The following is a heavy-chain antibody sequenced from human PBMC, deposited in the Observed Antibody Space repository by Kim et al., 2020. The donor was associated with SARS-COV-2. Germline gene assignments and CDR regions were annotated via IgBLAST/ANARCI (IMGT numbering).Heavy chain of an antibody. J-gene: IGHJ4*02. CDR2: IYYSGST. Sequence: SETLSLSCTVSGGSISSSSYYWGWIRQPPGKGLEWIGSIYYSGSTYYNPSLKSRVTISVDTSKNQFSLKLSSVTAADTAVYYCARHGLWFGLRPFDYWGQGTLVTVSS. CDR1: GGSISSSSYY. V-gene: IGHV4-39*01. D-gene: IGHD3-10*01. CDR3: ARHGLWFGLRPFDY.